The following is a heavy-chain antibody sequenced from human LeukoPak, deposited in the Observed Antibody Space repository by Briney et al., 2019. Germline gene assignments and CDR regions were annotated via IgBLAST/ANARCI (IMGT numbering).Heavy chain of an antibody. V-gene: IGHV1-2*04. D-gene: IGHD6-13*01. CDR2: INPNSGGT. CDR1: GYTFTGYY. Sequence: ASVKVSCKASGYTFTGYYMHWVRQAPGQGLEWMGWINPNSGGTNYAQKFQGWVTMTRDTSISTAYMELSRLRSDDTAVYYCAISTFHYSSSWSDAFDIWGQGTMVTVSS. CDR3: AISTFHYSSSWSDAFDI. J-gene: IGHJ3*02.